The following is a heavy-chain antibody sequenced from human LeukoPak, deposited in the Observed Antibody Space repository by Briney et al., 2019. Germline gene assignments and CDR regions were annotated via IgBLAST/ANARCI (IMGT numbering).Heavy chain of an antibody. CDR2: INHSGST. Sequence: SETLSLTCAVYGGSFSGYYWSWIRQPPGKGLEWIGEINHSGSTNYNPSLKSRVTISVDTSKNQFSLKLSSVTAADTAVYYCARDTPLAARGFDYWGQGTLDTVSS. J-gene: IGHJ4*02. V-gene: IGHV4-34*01. CDR3: ARDTPLAARGFDY. CDR1: GGSFSGYY. D-gene: IGHD6-6*01.